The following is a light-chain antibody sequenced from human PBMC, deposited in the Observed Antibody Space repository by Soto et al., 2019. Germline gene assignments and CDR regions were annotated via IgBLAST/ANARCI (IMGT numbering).Light chain of an antibody. CDR2: DAS. Sequence: DIQMTQSPSTVSASVGDRVTITCRASQSISHWLAWYQQKPGKAPNLLIYDASSLQSGVPSRFSGSGSGTEFTLTISSLQPDDVATYYCQQYNSYSSWTFGQGTKVEI. J-gene: IGKJ1*01. CDR1: QSISHW. CDR3: QQYNSYSSWT. V-gene: IGKV1-5*01.